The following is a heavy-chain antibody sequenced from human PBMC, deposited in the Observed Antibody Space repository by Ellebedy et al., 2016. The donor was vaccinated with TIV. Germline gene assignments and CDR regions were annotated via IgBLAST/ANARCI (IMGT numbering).Heavy chain of an antibody. CDR2: IYPNGAT. D-gene: IGHD3-10*01. CDR3: ARVRIRFGELSGNFDY. CDR1: GFIVSSYF. Sequence: GGSLRLSCSASGFIVSSYFMSWVRQAPGQGLEWVSVIYPNGATNYTDSVEGRFTISRDTSKNSIYLQMNSLRGEDTALYYCARVRIRFGELSGNFDYWGQGTLVTVSS. J-gene: IGHJ4*02. V-gene: IGHV3-66*01.